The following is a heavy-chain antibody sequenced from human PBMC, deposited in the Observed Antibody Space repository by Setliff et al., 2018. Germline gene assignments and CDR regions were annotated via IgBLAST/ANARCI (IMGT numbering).Heavy chain of an antibody. Sequence: GGSLRLSCEASGFTFKTYEMIWVRQAPGKGLERVSVTYSDGRTNYADSVKGRFTISRDNSKNTFDLQMNSLRAEDTAVYYCARDVFDFRTGQAGPWGQGTLVTVSS. CDR1: GFTFKTYE. CDR3: ARDVFDFRTGQAGP. CDR2: TYSDGRT. J-gene: IGHJ5*02. V-gene: IGHV3-53*01. D-gene: IGHD3-3*01.